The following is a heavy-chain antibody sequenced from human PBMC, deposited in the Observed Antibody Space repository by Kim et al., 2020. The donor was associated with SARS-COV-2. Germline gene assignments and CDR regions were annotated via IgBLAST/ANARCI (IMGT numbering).Heavy chain of an antibody. D-gene: IGHD1-26*01. CDR1: GFTFSSYG. V-gene: IGHV3-30*18. CDR3: AKDGSRWELPYGSFYFDY. J-gene: IGHJ4*02. Sequence: GGSLRLSCAASGFTFSSYGMHWVRQAPGKGLEWVAVISYDGSNKYYADSVKGRFTISRDNSKNTLYLQMNSLRAEDTAVYYCAKDGSRWELPYGSFYFDYWGQGTLVTVSS. CDR2: ISYDGSNK.